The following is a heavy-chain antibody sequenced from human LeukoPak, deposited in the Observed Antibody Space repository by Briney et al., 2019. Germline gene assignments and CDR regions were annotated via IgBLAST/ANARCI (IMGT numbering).Heavy chain of an antibody. CDR1: GYSFAYYW. Sequence: GESLKISCKGSGYSFAYYWIAWVRQMPGKGLEWMGIIYPGDSDTKYSPSFQGQVTISADKSISTAYLQRSSLKASDTAMYYCASGLYGSGSYDNWFDPWGQGTLVTVSS. D-gene: IGHD3-10*01. CDR3: ASGLYGSGSYDNWFDP. V-gene: IGHV5-51*01. J-gene: IGHJ5*02. CDR2: IYPGDSDT.